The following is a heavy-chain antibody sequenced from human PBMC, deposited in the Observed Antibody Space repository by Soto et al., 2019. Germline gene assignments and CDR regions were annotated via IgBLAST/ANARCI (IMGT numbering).Heavy chain of an antibody. CDR2: IYHSGNT. D-gene: IGHD7-27*01. Sequence: QVQLQESGRGLVKPSGTLSLTCVVSAGAISSSNWWSWVRQPPGKGLEWIGEIYHSGNTHYNPSLKSRVPTSVDKSNNQSTMTLTSVSAAAAAVYDCARSRTGDDFDYWGQGTLVAVSS. V-gene: IGHV4-4*02. CDR1: AGAISSSNW. CDR3: ARSRTGDDFDY. J-gene: IGHJ4*02.